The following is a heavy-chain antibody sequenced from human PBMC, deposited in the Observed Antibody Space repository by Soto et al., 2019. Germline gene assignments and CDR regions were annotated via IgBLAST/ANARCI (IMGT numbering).Heavy chain of an antibody. J-gene: IGHJ6*02. CDR3: ATPAQGSCSSTSCVRQSIRPHYYYGLDA. CDR2: INPNSGGT. CDR1: GYTFTGYY. Sequence: SVQVSCKASGYTFTGYYMHWVRQAPGQGLEWMGWINPNSGGTNYAQKFQGWVTMTRDTSISTAYMELSRLRSDDTDVYYSATPAQGSCSSTSCVRQSIRPHYYYGLDARGQGTTVTVS. V-gene: IGHV1-2*04. D-gene: IGHD2-2*01.